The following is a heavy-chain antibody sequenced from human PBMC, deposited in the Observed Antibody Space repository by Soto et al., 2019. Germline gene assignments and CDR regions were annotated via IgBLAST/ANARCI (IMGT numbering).Heavy chain of an antibody. CDR2: IYSGGNT. D-gene: IGHD5-18*01. CDR3: ARDSTWIPYYHYGMDV. CDR1: GFSVSSNY. J-gene: IGHJ6*02. V-gene: IGHV3-53*01. Sequence: EVQLVESGGGLIQPGGSLRLSCAASGFSVSSNYMSWVRQAPGKGLEWVSVIYSGGNTHYADSVKGRFTISRDNSKNTQYLQMNSLSAEDTAVYYCARDSTWIPYYHYGMDVWGQGTTVTVSS.